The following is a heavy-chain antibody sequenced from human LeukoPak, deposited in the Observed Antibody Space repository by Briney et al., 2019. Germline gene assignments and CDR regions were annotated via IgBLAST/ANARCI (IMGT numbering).Heavy chain of an antibody. D-gene: IGHD1-26*01. Sequence: PGGSLRLSCVTSGFTFSTYAMSWVRQAPGKGLEWVSIISGSGERTYYADSVKGRFTVSRDNSKNTLYLQMKSLRAEDTAVYYCVSQSYSGSDNYYFHCWGQGTLVAVSS. V-gene: IGHV3-23*01. CDR2: ISGSGERT. J-gene: IGHJ4*02. CDR1: GFTFSTYA. CDR3: VSQSYSGSDNYYFHC.